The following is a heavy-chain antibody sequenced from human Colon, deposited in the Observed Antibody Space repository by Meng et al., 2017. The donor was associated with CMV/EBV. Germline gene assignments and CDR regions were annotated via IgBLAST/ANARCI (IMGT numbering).Heavy chain of an antibody. CDR2: INPNSGGT. Sequence: ASVKVSCKASGYTFTDHYIQWVRQAPGQGLEWMGWINPNSGGTTYEPNFHGRVTLTRDTSISTVYMEVTRLTSDDTAMYYCARADSDSNGYYGPDFWGQGTMVTVSS. CDR1: GYTFTDHY. CDR3: ARADSDSNGYYGPDF. D-gene: IGHD3-22*01. J-gene: IGHJ3*01. V-gene: IGHV1-2*02.